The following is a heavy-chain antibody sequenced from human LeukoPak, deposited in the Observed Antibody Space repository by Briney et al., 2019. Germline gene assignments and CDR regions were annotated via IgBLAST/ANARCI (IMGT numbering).Heavy chain of an antibody. D-gene: IGHD3-10*01. Sequence: PSETLSLTCTVSGGSISSSSYYWGWIRQPPGKGLEWIVSIYYSGYTYDNPSLESRITISVNTSKNQFSLKLSSVTAADTAIYYCAKHYMGSSYNRGLDYWGQGTLVTVSS. J-gene: IGHJ4*02. CDR1: GGSISSSSYY. CDR2: IYYSGYT. CDR3: AKHYMGSSYNRGLDY. V-gene: IGHV4-39*01.